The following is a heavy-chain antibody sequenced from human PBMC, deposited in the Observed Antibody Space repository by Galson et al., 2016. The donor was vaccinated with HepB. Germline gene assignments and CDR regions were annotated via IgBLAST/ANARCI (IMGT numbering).Heavy chain of an antibody. CDR3: AREAGIAAAATYDY. D-gene: IGHD6-13*01. J-gene: IGHJ4*02. V-gene: IGHV3-33*08. Sequence: SLRLSCATSGFTFTRYNMNWVRQAPGKGLEWVALIWSDGSNKYYADSVKGRFTISRDNSKNTAYLQMNSLRAEDRAVYYCAREAGIAAAATYDYWGQGTLVTVSS. CDR1: GFTFTRYN. CDR2: IWSDGSNK.